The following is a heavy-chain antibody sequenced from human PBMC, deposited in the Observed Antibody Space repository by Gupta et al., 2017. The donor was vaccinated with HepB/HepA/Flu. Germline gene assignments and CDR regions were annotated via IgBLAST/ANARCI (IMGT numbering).Heavy chain of an antibody. CDR1: GLTFSSHG. D-gene: IGHD4-17*01. CDR2: ISGSGATT. CDR3: TKGWTVSDP. Sequence: EVQVLESGGGLVQPGGSLRLSCAASGLTFSSHGMTWVRQAPGKGLEWVSGISGSGATTYYADSVKGRFTISRDNSKNTVSLQMNSLRAEDTAIYDCTKGWTVSDPWGQGTLVTVSS. J-gene: IGHJ5*02. V-gene: IGHV3-23*01.